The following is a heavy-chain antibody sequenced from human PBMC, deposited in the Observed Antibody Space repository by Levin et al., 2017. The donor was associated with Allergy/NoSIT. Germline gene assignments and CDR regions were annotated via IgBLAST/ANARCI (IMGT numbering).Heavy chain of an antibody. CDR1: GGSVSSSGYY. CDR2: ISYSGST. V-gene: IGHV4-39*07. D-gene: IGHD1/OR15-1a*01. Sequence: PSETLSLTCTVSGGSVSSSGYYWGWIRQPPGKGLEWIGTISYSGSTYYNPSLKSRVSLSADTSKNQFSLILSSLTAADSAIYYCSRRIKLEQRYKYYGMDIWGQGTTVTVSS. J-gene: IGHJ6*02. CDR3: SRRIKLEQRYKYYGMDI.